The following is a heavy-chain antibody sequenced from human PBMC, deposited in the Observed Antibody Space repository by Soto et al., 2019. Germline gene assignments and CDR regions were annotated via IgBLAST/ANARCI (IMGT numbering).Heavy chain of an antibody. CDR3: ARDPVIAFVAAYYFDY. D-gene: IGHD6-19*01. J-gene: IGHJ4*02. Sequence: QVQLVESGGGVVQPGRSLRLSCAASGFTFSSYAMHWVRQAPGKGLEWVAVISYDGSNKYYADSVKGRFTISRDNSKNTLYLQMNSLRAEDTAVYYGARDPVIAFVAAYYFDYWGQGTLVTVSS. CDR2: ISYDGSNK. CDR1: GFTFSSYA. V-gene: IGHV3-30-3*01.